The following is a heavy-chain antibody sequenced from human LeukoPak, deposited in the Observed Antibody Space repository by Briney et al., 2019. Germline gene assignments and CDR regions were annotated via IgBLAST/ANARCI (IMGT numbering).Heavy chain of an antibody. CDR1: GGTFSSYA. V-gene: IGHV1-18*01. CDR2: ISAYNGNT. Sequence: GASVKVSCKASGGTFSSYAISWVRQAPGQGLEWMGWISAYNGNTNYAQKLQGRVTMTTDTSTSTAYMELRSLRSDDTAVYYCARVPRYSGYGTFDYWGQGTLVTVSS. J-gene: IGHJ4*02. D-gene: IGHD5-12*01. CDR3: ARVPRYSGYGTFDY.